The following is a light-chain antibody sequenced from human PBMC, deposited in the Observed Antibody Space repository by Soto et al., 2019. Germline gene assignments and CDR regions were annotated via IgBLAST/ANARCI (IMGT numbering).Light chain of an antibody. J-gene: IGKJ4*01. V-gene: IGKV1-33*01. Sequence: DIQLTQSPSSLSASVGDRVTITCRATQDISSYLAWYQQKPGKAPNLLIYAASNLESGVPSRFSGSGSGTEFTLTISSLQPEDIATYYCQKYDNAPLTFGGGTKGDIK. CDR2: AAS. CDR1: QDISSY. CDR3: QKYDNAPLT.